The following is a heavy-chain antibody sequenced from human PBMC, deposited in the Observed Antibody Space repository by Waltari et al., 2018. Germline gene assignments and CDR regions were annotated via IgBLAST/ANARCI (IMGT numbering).Heavy chain of an antibody. D-gene: IGHD1-7*01. V-gene: IGHV4-39*07. CDR1: SGAISSSGYY. J-gene: IGHJ4*02. CDR3: AKVWKNYRTDY. Sequence: QLQLQESGLGLVKPSETLSLTCTVPSGAISSSGYYWGWIRQPPGKGLEWMGSIYYSGNTYYNPSLKNRVTISVDTSKNQFSLKVTSVTAADTAVYYCAKVWKNYRTDYWGQGTLVTVSS. CDR2: IYYSGNT.